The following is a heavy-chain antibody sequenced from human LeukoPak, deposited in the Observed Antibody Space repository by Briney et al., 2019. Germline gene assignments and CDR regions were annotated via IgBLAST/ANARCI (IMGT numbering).Heavy chain of an antibody. D-gene: IGHD1-26*01. CDR1: RFTFSSYA. Sequence: PGGSLRLSCAASRFTFSSYAMHWVRQAPGKGLEYVSAISSNGGSTYYANSVKGRFTISRDNSKNTLYLQMGSLRAEDMAVYYCAREISGSYYDYFDYWGQGTLVTVSS. J-gene: IGHJ4*02. CDR3: AREISGSYYDYFDY. CDR2: ISSNGGST. V-gene: IGHV3-64*01.